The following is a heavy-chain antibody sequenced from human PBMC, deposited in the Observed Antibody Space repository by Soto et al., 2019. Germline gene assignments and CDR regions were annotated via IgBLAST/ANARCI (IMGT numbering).Heavy chain of an antibody. CDR2: ISHDGTKT. V-gene: IGHV3-30-3*01. J-gene: IGHJ5*02. Sequence: QLVESGGGVVQPGKPLRLSCAASGFTLSDYAIHWVRQAPGKGLEWVAMISHDGTKTYHTESVRGRFTISRDNSKNTVSLLINSLRSEDPAFYYCARRDYADYGWFDPWGQGTQVIVSS. CDR1: GFTLSDYA. D-gene: IGHD4-17*01. CDR3: ARRDYADYGWFDP.